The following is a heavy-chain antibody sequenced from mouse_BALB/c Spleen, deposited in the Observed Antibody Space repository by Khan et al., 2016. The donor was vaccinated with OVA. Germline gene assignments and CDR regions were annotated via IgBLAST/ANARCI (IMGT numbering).Heavy chain of an antibody. Sequence: VQLQESGAELVRPGVSVKISCKGSGYTFTDYAMHWVKQSHAKSQEWIGVISTYYGDVTYNQKFKGKATMTVDKSSSTAYMELARLTSEDSAISYCVRGGGNSRFAYWGQGTLVTVSA. V-gene: IGHV1S137*01. CDR3: VRGGGNSRFAY. J-gene: IGHJ3*01. CDR2: ISTYYGDV. D-gene: IGHD2-1*01. CDR1: GYTFTDYA.